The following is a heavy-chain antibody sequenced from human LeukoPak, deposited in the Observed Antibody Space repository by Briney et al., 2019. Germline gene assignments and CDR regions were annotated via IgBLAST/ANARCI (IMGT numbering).Heavy chain of an antibody. CDR3: ARDGKSWYYDFWSGGAFDI. CDR1: GFTFSSYA. D-gene: IGHD3-3*01. V-gene: IGHV3-30*04. Sequence: PGRSLRLSCAASGFTFSSYAMHWVRQAPGKGLEWVAVISYDGSNKYYADSVKGRFTISRDNSKNTLYLQMNSLRAEDTAVYYCARDGKSWYYDFWSGGAFDIWGQGTMVTVSS. CDR2: ISYDGSNK. J-gene: IGHJ3*02.